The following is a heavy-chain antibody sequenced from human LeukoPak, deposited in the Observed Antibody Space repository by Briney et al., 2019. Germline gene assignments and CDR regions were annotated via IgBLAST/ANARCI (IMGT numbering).Heavy chain of an antibody. J-gene: IGHJ4*02. V-gene: IGHV3-48*01. Sequence: GGSLRLSCVASGFTFNTYAMNWVRQAPGKGLEWVTYISSSSSTIYYADSVRGRFAISRDNAKKSLYLQMNSLRAEDTAVYYCARGWLFDYWGQGTLVTVSS. CDR3: ARGWLFDY. D-gene: IGHD6-19*01. CDR2: ISSSSSTI. CDR1: GFTFNTYA.